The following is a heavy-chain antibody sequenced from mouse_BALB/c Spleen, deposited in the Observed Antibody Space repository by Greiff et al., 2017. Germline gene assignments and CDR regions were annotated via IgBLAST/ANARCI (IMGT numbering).Heavy chain of an antibody. D-gene: IGHD3-1*01. CDR2: IYPGNSDT. Sequence: EVQLKESGTVLARPGASVKMSCKASGYTFTSYWMHWVKQRPGQGLEWIGAIYPGNSDTSYNQKFKGKAKLTAVTSTSTAYMELSSLTNEDSAVYYCTSGAARATLDYWGQGTTLTVSS. CDR1: GYTFTSYW. V-gene: IGHV1-5*01. J-gene: IGHJ2*01. CDR3: TSGAARATLDY.